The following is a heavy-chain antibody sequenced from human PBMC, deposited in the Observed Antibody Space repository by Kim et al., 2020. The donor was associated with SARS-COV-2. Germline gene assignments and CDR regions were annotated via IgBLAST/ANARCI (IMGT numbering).Heavy chain of an antibody. CDR3: ARGGEVGATTFDY. CDR1: GGSISGYY. D-gene: IGHD1-26*01. CDR2: IHTTGST. Sequence: SETLSLTCTVSGGSISGYYWSWIRQSAGEGLEWIGRIHTTGSTKCNPSLKSRVTMSVDTSQNQFSLKLTSVTAADTAVYYCARGGEVGATTFDYWGQGILVTVFS. J-gene: IGHJ4*02. V-gene: IGHV4-4*07.